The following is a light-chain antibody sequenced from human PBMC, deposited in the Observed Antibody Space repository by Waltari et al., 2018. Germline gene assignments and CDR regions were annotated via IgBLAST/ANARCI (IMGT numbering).Light chain of an antibody. V-gene: IGLV1-51*02. CDR3: GTWDSSLSGAV. CDR1: SSNIGNNY. CDR2: ENT. J-gene: IGLJ7*01. Sequence: QSVLTQPPSVSAAPGQRVTISCSGGSSNIGNNYVSWYRQFPGTAPKLLIYENTARPSGIPGRFSGSKSGTSATLDIPGLQAGDEADYYCGTWDSSLSGAVFGGGTHLTVL.